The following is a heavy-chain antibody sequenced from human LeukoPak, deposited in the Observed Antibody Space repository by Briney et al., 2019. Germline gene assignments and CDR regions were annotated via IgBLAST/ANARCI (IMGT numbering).Heavy chain of an antibody. CDR2: IYHSGST. CDR1: GGSFSGYY. CDR3: AREVVVVAAGHWFDP. D-gene: IGHD2-15*01. V-gene: IGHV4-38-2*02. J-gene: IGHJ5*02. Sequence: SETLSLTCAVYGGSFSGYYWGWIRQPPGKGLEWIGSIYHSGSTYYNPSLKSRVTISVDTSKNQFSLKLSSVTAADTAVYYCAREVVVVAAGHWFDPWGQGTLVTVSS.